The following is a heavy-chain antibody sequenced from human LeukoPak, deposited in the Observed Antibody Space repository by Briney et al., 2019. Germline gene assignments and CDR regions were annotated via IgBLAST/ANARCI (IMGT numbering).Heavy chain of an antibody. Sequence: GGSLRLSCAASGFPLSSYAMSWVRQAPGKGLEWVSYISSSGSTIYYADSVKGRFTISRDNAKNSLYLQMNSLRAEDTAVYYCAREYGSYELRDTYYFDYWGQGTLVTVSS. D-gene: IGHD1-26*01. CDR2: ISSSGSTI. CDR1: GFPLSSYA. V-gene: IGHV3-48*04. J-gene: IGHJ4*02. CDR3: AREYGSYELRDTYYFDY.